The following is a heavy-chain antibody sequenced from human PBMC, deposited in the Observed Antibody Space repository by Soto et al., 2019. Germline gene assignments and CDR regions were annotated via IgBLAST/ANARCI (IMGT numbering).Heavy chain of an antibody. Sequence: GGSLRLSCAGSGISTSSYWMGWVRQAPGRGPEWVANIKPDGSGQYYLDSVKGRFAISRDNAKNSLYLQLNSLRADDTAIYFCAREGRYMGAWDYWGQGTPVTVSS. D-gene: IGHD5-12*01. CDR1: GISTSSYW. J-gene: IGHJ4*02. CDR2: IKPDGSGQ. CDR3: AREGRYMGAWDY. V-gene: IGHV3-7*03.